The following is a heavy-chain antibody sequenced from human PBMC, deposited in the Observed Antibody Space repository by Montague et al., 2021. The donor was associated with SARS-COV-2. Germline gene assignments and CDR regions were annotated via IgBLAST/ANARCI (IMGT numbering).Heavy chain of an antibody. D-gene: IGHD3-22*01. CDR3: ARGALFYDSSGYYSDAFDM. CDR1: GGSISSYY. V-gene: IGHV4-4*07. CDR2: IYTSGST. Sequence: SETLSLTCTVSGGSISSYYWNWIRQSAGKGLEWIGRIYTSGSTNYDPSLKSRVTMSVDTSKNQFSLKLSSVTAADTAVYYCARGALFYDSSGYYSDAFDMWGQGTMVPVSS. J-gene: IGHJ3*02.